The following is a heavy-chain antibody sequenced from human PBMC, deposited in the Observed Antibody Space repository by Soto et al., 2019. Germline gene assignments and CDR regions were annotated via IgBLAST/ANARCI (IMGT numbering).Heavy chain of an antibody. CDR1: CASISSYY. Sequence: PSETLSLTCTVSCASISSYYWNWIRQPAGKGLEWIGRIYTSVSTNYNPSLKSRLTMSVDTSKNQFSLKLTSVTAADTAVYYCAREGLPGGVYYYGSGSYYNAFDPWGQGTLVTVSS. CDR2: IYTSVST. J-gene: IGHJ5*02. D-gene: IGHD3-10*01. V-gene: IGHV4-4*07. CDR3: AREGLPGGVYYYGSGSYYNAFDP.